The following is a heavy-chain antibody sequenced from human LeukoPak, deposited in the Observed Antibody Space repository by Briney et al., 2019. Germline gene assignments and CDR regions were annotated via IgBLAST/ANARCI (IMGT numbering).Heavy chain of an antibody. CDR3: AREGPGYYDSSGYYHFDY. V-gene: IGHV1-2*02. CDR2: INPNSGGT. J-gene: IGHJ4*02. CDR1: EYTFTGYY. D-gene: IGHD3-22*01. Sequence: GASVKVSCKASEYTFTGYYMHWVRQAPRQGLEWMGWINPNSGGTNYAQKFQGRVTMTRDTSISTAYMELSRLRSDDTAVYYCAREGPGYYDSSGYYHFDYWGQGTLVTVSS.